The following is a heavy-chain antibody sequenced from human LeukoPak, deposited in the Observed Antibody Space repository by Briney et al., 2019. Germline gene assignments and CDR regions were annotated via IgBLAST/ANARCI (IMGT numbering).Heavy chain of an antibody. J-gene: IGHJ4*02. CDR3: ARGAEAETSPLDF. CDR2: INPKSGAA. V-gene: IGHV1-2*02. Sequence: EASVKVSCKASGYTFTGYYMHWVRQAPGQGLEWLGWINPKSGAADYAQQFRGRGTMTRDTSINTDYMEMKRVTSDDTAVYYCARGAEAETSPLDFWGQGTLVIVS. CDR1: GYTFTGYY. D-gene: IGHD6-13*01.